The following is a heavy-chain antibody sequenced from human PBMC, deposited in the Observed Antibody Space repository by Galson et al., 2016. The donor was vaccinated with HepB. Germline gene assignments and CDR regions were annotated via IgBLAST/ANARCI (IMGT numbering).Heavy chain of an antibody. V-gene: IGHV3-53*01. D-gene: IGHD2-8*01. J-gene: IGHJ5*02. Sequence: SLRLSCAVSGLTVSNNYMRWARQAPGKGLEWVSLMYSGGATHYADSVKGRFTISRDNSQNTLFLQMNSLRVGDTAVYYCARDPPAAGSSTWAWGQGTLVTVSS. CDR1: GLTVSNNY. CDR3: ARDPPAAGSSTWA. CDR2: MYSGGAT.